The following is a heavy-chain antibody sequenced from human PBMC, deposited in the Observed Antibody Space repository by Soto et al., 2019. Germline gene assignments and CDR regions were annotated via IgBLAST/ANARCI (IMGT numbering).Heavy chain of an antibody. CDR1: GFTFSSYA. Sequence: GGSLRLSCAASGFTFSSYAMSWVRQAPGKGLEWVSAISGSGGSTYYADSVKGRFTISRDNSKNTLYLQMNSLRAEDTAVYYCAKDQGYSSGWYYYYGMDVWGQGTTVTVSS. CDR2: ISGSGGST. CDR3: AKDQGYSSGWYYYYGMDV. D-gene: IGHD6-19*01. V-gene: IGHV3-23*01. J-gene: IGHJ6*02.